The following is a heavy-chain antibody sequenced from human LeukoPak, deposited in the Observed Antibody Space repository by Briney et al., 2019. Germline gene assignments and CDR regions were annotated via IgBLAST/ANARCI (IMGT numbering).Heavy chain of an antibody. Sequence: ASVKVSCKASGFTFTSSAVQWVRQARRQRLEWRGWIVVGSGNTNYAQKFQERVTITRDMSTSTAYMELSSLRSEDTAVYYCAAESYVSSGLLEVAFDIWGQGTMVTVSS. V-gene: IGHV1-58*01. D-gene: IGHD6-19*01. J-gene: IGHJ3*02. CDR1: GFTFTSSA. CDR3: AAESYVSSGLLEVAFDI. CDR2: IVVGSGNT.